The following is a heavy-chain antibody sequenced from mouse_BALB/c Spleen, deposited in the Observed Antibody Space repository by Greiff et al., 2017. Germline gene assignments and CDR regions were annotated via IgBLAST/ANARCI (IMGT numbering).Heavy chain of an antibody. CDR2: INPNNGGT. CDR3: ASVYGNYLAWFAY. D-gene: IGHD2-1*01. Sequence: VQLKQSGPELVKPGASVKISCKTSGYTFTEYTMHWVKQSHGKSLEWIGGINPNNGGTSYNQKFKGKATLTVDKSSSTAYMGLRSLTSEDSAVYYCASVYGNYLAWFAYWGQGTLVTVSA. J-gene: IGHJ3*01. CDR1: GYTFTEYT. V-gene: IGHV1-18*01.